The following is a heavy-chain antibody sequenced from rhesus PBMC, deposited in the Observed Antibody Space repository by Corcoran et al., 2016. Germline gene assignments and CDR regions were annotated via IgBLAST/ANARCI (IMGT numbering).Heavy chain of an antibody. CDR1: GGSFSSYW. Sequence: QVQLQESDPGLVKPSETLSLTCAVSGGSFSSYWWSWIRQPPGKGLEWIGYNYGSSTSTNYNPSLKSRVTISKDTSKNQFSLKLSSVTAADTAVYYCARWLSNWGQGVLVTVSS. CDR2: NYGSSTST. V-gene: IGHV4S10*01. D-gene: IGHD2-33*01. J-gene: IGHJ4*01. CDR3: ARWLSN.